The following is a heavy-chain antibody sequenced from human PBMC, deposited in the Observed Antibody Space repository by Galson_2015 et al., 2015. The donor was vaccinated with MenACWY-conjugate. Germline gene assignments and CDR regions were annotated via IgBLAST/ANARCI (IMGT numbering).Heavy chain of an antibody. J-gene: IGHJ5*02. D-gene: IGHD5-18*01. V-gene: IGHV5-51*01. Sequence: QSGAEVKKPGESLKISCKGSGYSFTSYWIGWVRQMPGKGLEWMGIIYPGDSDTRYSPSVQGQFTISADKSISTANLQWSSLKASDTAMYYCARISPDTARWGGEVRWFDPWGQGTLVTVSS. CDR3: ARISPDTARWGGEVRWFDP. CDR1: GYSFTSYW. CDR2: IYPGDSDT.